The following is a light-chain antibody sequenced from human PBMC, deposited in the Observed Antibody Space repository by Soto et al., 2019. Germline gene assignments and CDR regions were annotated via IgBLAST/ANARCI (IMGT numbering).Light chain of an antibody. J-gene: IGKJ1*01. CDR2: GAS. CDR1: QSVNSRY. V-gene: IGKV3-20*01. CDR3: QQCGSSRCT. Sequence: EIVLTQSPGTLSLSPGERATLSCRASQSVNSRYLAWYQQKPGQAPRLLIYGASSRATGIPDRFSGSGSGTDFTLTISRLQPEDFAVYYCQQCGSSRCTFGQGTKVEIK.